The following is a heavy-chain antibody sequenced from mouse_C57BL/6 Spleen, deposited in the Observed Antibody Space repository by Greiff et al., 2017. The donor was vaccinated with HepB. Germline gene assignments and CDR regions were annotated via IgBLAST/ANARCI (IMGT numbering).Heavy chain of an antibody. Sequence: DVKLQESGPELVKPGASVKIPCKAFGYTFTDYNMDWVKQSHGKSLEWIGDINPNNGGTIYNQKFKGKATLTVDKSSSTAYMELRSLTSEDPAVYYCARATVVATDFDVWGTGTTVTVSS. V-gene: IGHV1-18*01. CDR2: INPNNGGT. CDR3: ARATVVATDFDV. D-gene: IGHD1-1*01. J-gene: IGHJ1*03. CDR1: GYTFTDYN.